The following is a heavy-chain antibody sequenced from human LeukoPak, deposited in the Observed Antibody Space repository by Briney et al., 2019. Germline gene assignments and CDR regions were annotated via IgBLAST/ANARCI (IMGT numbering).Heavy chain of an antibody. J-gene: IGHJ4*02. D-gene: IGHD3-10*01. CDR3: ARTKWFGELLFDY. CDR2: IYHSGRT. Sequence: SETLSLTCTVSGYSISSGHYWGWIRQPPGKGLEWIGSIYHSGRTFYNPSLKSRVTISVDTSKNQFSLKLTSVTAADTAVYYCARTKWFGELLFDYWGQGTLVTVSS. V-gene: IGHV4-38-2*02. CDR1: GYSISSGHY.